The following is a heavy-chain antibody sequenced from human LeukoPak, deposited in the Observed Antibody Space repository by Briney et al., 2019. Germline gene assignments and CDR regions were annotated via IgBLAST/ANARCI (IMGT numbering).Heavy chain of an antibody. CDR1: GFTVSSNY. D-gene: IGHD3-10*01. V-gene: IGHV3-53*01. J-gene: IGHJ4*02. CDR3: ARSRYYGSGFDY. Sequence: PGGSLRLSCAASGFTVSSNYMSWVRQAPGKGLEWVSVIYSGGSTYYADSVKGRFTISRDNAKNSLYLQMNSLRAEDTAVYYCARSRYYGSGFDYWGQGTLVTVSS. CDR2: IYSGGST.